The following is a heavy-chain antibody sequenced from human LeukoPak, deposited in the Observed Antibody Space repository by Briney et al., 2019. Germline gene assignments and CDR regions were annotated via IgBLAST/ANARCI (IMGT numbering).Heavy chain of an antibody. J-gene: IGHJ4*02. CDR2: IYSGGST. CDR1: GFTVSSNY. CDR3: ARGPGYYDSSGYMV. Sequence: GGSLRLSCAASGFTVSSNYMSWVRQAPGKGLEWGSVIYSGGSTYYADSVKGRFTISRDNSKNTLYLQMNSLRAEETAVYYCARGPGYYDSSGYMVWGQGTLVTVSS. V-gene: IGHV3-66*01. D-gene: IGHD3-22*01.